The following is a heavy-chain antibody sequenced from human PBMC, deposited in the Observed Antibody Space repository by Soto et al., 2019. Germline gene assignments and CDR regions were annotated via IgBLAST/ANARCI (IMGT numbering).Heavy chain of an antibody. CDR3: AKDMTFLFGDSWFEP. CDR2: ISYDGSNK. V-gene: IGHV3-30*18. J-gene: IGHJ5*02. CDR1: VFTFSSYG. Sequence: PVGSLRLSCASSVFTFSSYGMHWVRHSPGKGLEWVAVISYDGSNKYYADSVKGRFTISRDNSKNTLYLQMNSLRAEDTAVYYCAKDMTFLFGDSWFEPWGQGTLVNVSS. D-gene: IGHD3-3*01.